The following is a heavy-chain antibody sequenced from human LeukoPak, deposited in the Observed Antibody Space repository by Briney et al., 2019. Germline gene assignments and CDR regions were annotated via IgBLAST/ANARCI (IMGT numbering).Heavy chain of an antibody. D-gene: IGHD3-22*01. CDR1: GFTFDDYA. J-gene: IGHJ6*03. Sequence: GGSLRLSCAASGFTFDDYAMHWVRQAPGKGLEWVSLISGDGGSTYYADSVKGRFTISRDNSKNSLYLQMNSLRTEDTALYYCAKDRLRQYYYDSSGYYYYYYMDVWGKGTTVTVSS. CDR3: AKDRLRQYYYDSSGYYYYYYMDV. CDR2: ISGDGGST. V-gene: IGHV3-43*02.